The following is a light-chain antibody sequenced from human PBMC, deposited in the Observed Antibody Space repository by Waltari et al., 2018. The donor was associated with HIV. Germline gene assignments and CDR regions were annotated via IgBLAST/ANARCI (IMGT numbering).Light chain of an antibody. Sequence: IVMTQSPVTLSVSPGERATLSCRASQSVSSNLAWYQQKPGQAPRLLIYGASARATGIPARLSGSGSGTEFTLTISSLQSEDFAVYYCQQYTNWPITFGQGTRLEIK. CDR2: GAS. CDR1: QSVSSN. J-gene: IGKJ5*01. V-gene: IGKV3-15*01. CDR3: QQYTNWPIT.